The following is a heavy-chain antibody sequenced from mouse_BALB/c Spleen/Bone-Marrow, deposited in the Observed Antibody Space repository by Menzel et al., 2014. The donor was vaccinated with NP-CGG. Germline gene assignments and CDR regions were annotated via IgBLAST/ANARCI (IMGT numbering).Heavy chain of an antibody. CDR1: GFAFSRYW. D-gene: IGHD1-1*01. CDR2: INPDSSTI. J-gene: IGHJ1*01. CDR3: ARLNYYGNLFD. V-gene: IGHV4-1*02. Sequence: EVQVVESGGGLVQPGGSLKLSCAASGFAFSRYWMSWVRQVPGKGLEWIGEINPDSSTINYTPSLKDKFIISRDNAKNTLYLQMSKVRSEDTALYYCARLNYYGNLFDWSAGTSVTVSS.